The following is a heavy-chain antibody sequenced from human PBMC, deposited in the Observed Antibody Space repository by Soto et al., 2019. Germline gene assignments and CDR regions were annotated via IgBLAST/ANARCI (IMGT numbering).Heavy chain of an antibody. CDR3: ARRGRLREKSFDP. V-gene: IGHV4-38-2*01. Sequence: TLSLTCHVSGYSINSDYYWAWIRQPPGKGLEWIGSVYRTASPLYNPSLKSRVSISVDMSKNQFSLNLTSVTAADTAVYYCARRGRLREKSFDPWGQGPRVTVSS. J-gene: IGHJ5*02. D-gene: IGHD4-17*01. CDR2: VYRTASP. CDR1: GYSINSDYY.